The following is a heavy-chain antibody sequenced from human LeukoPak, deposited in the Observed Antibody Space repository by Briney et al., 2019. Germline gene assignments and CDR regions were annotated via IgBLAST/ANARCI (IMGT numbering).Heavy chain of an antibody. J-gene: IGHJ3*02. D-gene: IGHD5-18*01. CDR1: GFTFSSYG. Sequence: GGSLRLSCAASGFTFSSYGMHWVRQAPGKGLECVAVISYDGSNKYYADSVKGRFTISRDNSKNTLYLQMNSLRAEDTAVYYCAKDLRGGYSYVNDAFDIWGQGTMVTVSS. CDR2: ISYDGSNK. CDR3: AKDLRGGYSYVNDAFDI. V-gene: IGHV3-30*18.